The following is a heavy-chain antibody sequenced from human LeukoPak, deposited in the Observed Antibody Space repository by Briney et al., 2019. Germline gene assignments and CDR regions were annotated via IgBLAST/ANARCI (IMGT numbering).Heavy chain of an antibody. CDR3: ARGQLYDY. Sequence: SETLSLTCAVYGGSFSGYYWSWIRQPPGKGLEWIGEINHSGSTNYNPSLKSRVTISVDTSKNQFSLKLSSVTAADTAVYYCARGQLYDYWGQETLVTVSS. V-gene: IGHV4-34*01. CDR2: INHSGST. D-gene: IGHD2-2*01. J-gene: IGHJ4*02. CDR1: GGSFSGYY.